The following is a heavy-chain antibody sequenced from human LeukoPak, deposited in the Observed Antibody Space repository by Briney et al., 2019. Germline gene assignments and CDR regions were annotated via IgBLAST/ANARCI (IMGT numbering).Heavy chain of an antibody. CDR3: ARSSYDFLTGSPLLNSFDY. Sequence: GASVKVSCKASGYTFTRYALHWVRQAPRQRLEWMGWVNAGNGKTKYSQKFQGRVSITRDTSASAAYMELNSLRSEDTAVYYCARSSYDFLTGSPLLNSFDYWGQGPLVTVSS. CDR2: VNAGNGKT. CDR1: GYTFTRYA. J-gene: IGHJ4*02. D-gene: IGHD3-9*01. V-gene: IGHV1-3*01.